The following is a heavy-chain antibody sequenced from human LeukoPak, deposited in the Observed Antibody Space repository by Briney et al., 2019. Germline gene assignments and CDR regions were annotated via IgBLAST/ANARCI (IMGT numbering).Heavy chain of an antibody. J-gene: IGHJ3*02. CDR1: GFTFSNAW. CDR2: IKSKTDGGTT. CDR3: TTVRAYYDFWSAKVDDAFDI. Sequence: PGGSLRLSCAASGFTFSNAWMSWVRQAPGKGLEWVGRIKSKTDGGTTDYAAPVKGRFTISRDDSKNTLYLQMNSLKTEDTAVYYCTTVRAYYDFWSAKVDDAFDIWGQGTMVTVSS. V-gene: IGHV3-15*01. D-gene: IGHD3-3*01.